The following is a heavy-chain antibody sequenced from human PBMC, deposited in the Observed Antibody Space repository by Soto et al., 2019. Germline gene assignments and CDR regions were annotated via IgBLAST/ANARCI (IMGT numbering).Heavy chain of an antibody. J-gene: IGHJ4*02. CDR1: GFTFSRYS. CDR3: AKTAYCGGDCYFPDY. Sequence: EVQLVESGGGLVQPGGSLRLSCAASGFTFSRYSMNWVRQAPGKGLEWVSYISSSSSTIYYADSVKGRFTISRDNAKNSLYLQMNSLRDEDTAVYYCAKTAYCGGDCYFPDYWGQGTLVTVSS. D-gene: IGHD2-21*02. V-gene: IGHV3-48*02. CDR2: ISSSSSTI.